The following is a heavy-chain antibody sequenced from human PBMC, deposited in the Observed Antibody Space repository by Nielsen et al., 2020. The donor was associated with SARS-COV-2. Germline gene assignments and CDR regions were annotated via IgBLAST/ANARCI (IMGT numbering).Heavy chain of an antibody. V-gene: IGHV4-61*05. CDR2: IYYSGST. CDR3: ASHLGYCSGGSCRDY. D-gene: IGHD2-15*01. Sequence: GSLRLSCTVSGGSISSSSYYWGWIRQPPGKGLEWIGYIYYSGSTNYNPSLKSRVTISVDTSKNQFSLKLSSVTAADTAVYYCASHLGYCSGGSCRDYWGQGTLVTVSS. J-gene: IGHJ4*02. CDR1: GGSISSSSYY.